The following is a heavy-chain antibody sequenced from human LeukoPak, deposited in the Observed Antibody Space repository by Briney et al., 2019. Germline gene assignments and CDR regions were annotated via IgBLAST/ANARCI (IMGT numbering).Heavy chain of an antibody. CDR3: AKDVWSSRETIDFDY. CDR1: GYTFTNYG. D-gene: IGHD2-8*02. V-gene: IGHV1-18*01. J-gene: IGHJ4*02. Sequence: ASVKVSCKASGYTFTNYGISWVRQAPGQRLEWVGWISAYNSNTVYAQKLQGRVTMTTDTSTSTAYMELRSLTSDDTAVYYCAKDVWSSRETIDFDYWGQGTLVTVSS. CDR2: ISAYNSNT.